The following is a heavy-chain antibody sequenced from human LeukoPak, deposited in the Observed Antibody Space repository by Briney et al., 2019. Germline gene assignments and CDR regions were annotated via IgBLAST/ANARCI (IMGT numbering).Heavy chain of an antibody. CDR1: GFTFSSYS. CDR3: SRFSGNDAFDI. Sequence: PGGSLRLSCAASGFTFSSYSMNWVRQAPGKGLEWVSSISSSSYIYYADSVKGRFTISRDNAKNSLYLQMNSLRAEDTAVYYCSRFSGNDAFDIWGPGTMVTVSS. V-gene: IGHV3-21*01. CDR2: ISSSSYI. D-gene: IGHD1-26*01. J-gene: IGHJ3*02.